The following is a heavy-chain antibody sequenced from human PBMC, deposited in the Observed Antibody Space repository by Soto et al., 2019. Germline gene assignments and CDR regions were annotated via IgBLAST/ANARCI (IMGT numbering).Heavy chain of an antibody. J-gene: IGHJ5*02. CDR1: GFSFTGYY. Sequence: ASVKVSCKASGFSFTGYYIHSLRQAPGQGLEWMGWINAHSGGTEYEQQLQGRVTLTRDTSISTAYMTLSSLRSDDTAIYYCAKDLTRQLAYWLDPWGQGTQVTVSS. CDR3: AKDLTRQLAYWLDP. V-gene: IGHV1-2*02. CDR2: INAHSGGT. D-gene: IGHD6-6*01.